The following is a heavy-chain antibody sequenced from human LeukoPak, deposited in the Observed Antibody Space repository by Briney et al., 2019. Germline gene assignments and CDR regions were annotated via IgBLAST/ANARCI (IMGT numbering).Heavy chain of an antibody. J-gene: IGHJ4*02. V-gene: IGHV4-31*03. CDR3: ARGPFRGYSGYAFFE. D-gene: IGHD5-12*01. CDR2: IYYTGNT. Sequence: SQTLSLTCTVSGGSISSGGYYWSWIRQHPGKGLEWIGYIYYTGNTFYNPSLKSRVTISVDTSKNQFSLKLSSVTAADTAVYYCARGPFRGYSGYAFFEWGQGTLVTVFS. CDR1: GGSISSGGYY.